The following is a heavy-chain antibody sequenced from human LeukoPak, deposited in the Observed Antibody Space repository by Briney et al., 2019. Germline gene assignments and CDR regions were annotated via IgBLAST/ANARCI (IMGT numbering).Heavy chain of an antibody. D-gene: IGHD4-23*01. CDR1: GFTLSSYS. Sequence: GGSLRLSCATSGFTLSSYSMNWVRQAPGKGLEWVSSISSSSSYIYYADSVKGRFTISRDNAKNSLYLQMNSLRAEDTAVYYCARGSTVADAFDIWGQGTMVTVSS. CDR2: ISSSSSYI. V-gene: IGHV3-21*01. CDR3: ARGSTVADAFDI. J-gene: IGHJ3*02.